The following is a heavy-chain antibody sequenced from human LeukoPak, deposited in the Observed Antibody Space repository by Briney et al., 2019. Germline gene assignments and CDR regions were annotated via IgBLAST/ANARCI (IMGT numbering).Heavy chain of an antibody. D-gene: IGHD5-18*01. Sequence: GASVKVSCKASGYTFTSYYMHWVRQAPGQGLEWMGIINPSGGSTSYAQKFQGRVTMTRDTSTSTAYMELSSLRSEDTAVYYCARDLLGRGYSYGLGPGDVWGKGTTVTVSS. CDR3: ARDLLGRGYSYGLGPGDV. J-gene: IGHJ6*04. CDR2: INPSGGST. CDR1: GYTFTSYY. V-gene: IGHV1-46*03.